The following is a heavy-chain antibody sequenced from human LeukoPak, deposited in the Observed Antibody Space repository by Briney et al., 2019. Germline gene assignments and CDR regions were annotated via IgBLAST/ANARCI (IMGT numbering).Heavy chain of an antibody. V-gene: IGHV1-18*01. Sequence: ASVRVSCKASGYTFTSYGVSWVRQAPGQGLEWMGWISAYNGNTNYAQKLQGRVTMTTDTSTSTAYMELRSLRSDDTAVYYCARALLGATTRYFDYWGQGTLVTVSS. J-gene: IGHJ4*02. CDR3: ARALLGATTRYFDY. CDR1: GYTFTSYG. CDR2: ISAYNGNT. D-gene: IGHD1-26*01.